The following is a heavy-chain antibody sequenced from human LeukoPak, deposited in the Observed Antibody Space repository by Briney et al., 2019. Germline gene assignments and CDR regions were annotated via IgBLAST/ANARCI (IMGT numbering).Heavy chain of an antibody. CDR1: GGSISSSSYY. D-gene: IGHD3-10*01. CDR2: IYYSGST. CDR3: ARATWFGELNWFDP. Sequence: SETLSLTCTVSGGSISSSSYYWGWIRQPPGKGLEWIGSIYYSGSTYYNPSLKSRVTISVDTSKNQFSLKLSSVTAADTAVYYCARATWFGELNWFDPWGQGTLVTVSS. V-gene: IGHV4-39*07. J-gene: IGHJ5*02.